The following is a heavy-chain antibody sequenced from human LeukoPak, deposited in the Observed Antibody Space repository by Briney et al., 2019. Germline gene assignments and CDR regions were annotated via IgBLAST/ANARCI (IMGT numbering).Heavy chain of an antibody. D-gene: IGHD5-18*01. V-gene: IGHV1-69*04. Sequence: GASVKVSCKASGGTFSSYAISWVRQAPGQGLEWMGRIIPILGIANYAQKFQGRVTITADKSTSTAYMELSSLRSEDTAVYYCAREMEDTAMVYFDYWGQGTLVTVSS. CDR2: IIPILGIA. CDR3: AREMEDTAMVYFDY. CDR1: GGTFSSYA. J-gene: IGHJ4*02.